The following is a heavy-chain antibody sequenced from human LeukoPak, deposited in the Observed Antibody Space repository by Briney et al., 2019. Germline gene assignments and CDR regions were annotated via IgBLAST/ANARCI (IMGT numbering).Heavy chain of an antibody. J-gene: IGHJ4*02. Sequence: PGGSLRLSCAASGFTFSDSSMNWVRQAPGTGLEWVSSISSNSGHISYAESVKGRFTISRDNSKNTLYLQMNSLRAEDTAVYYCAKRGRDGYNYDFWGQGTLVTVSS. CDR1: GFTFSDSS. CDR3: AKRGRDGYNYDF. D-gene: IGHD5-24*01. CDR2: ISSNSGHI. V-gene: IGHV3-21*04.